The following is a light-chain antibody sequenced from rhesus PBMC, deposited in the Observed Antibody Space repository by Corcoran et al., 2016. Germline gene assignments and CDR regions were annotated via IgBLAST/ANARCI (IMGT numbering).Light chain of an antibody. CDR3: GSYRSGSTFV. Sequence: QSALTQPPSVSKSLGQSVTISCTGTSSDIGGYNGVSWYQQHPGTAPSLLIYEVSKRPSGVSDRFSGSKSGNPASLTVAGLQAEDEADYYGGSYRSGSTFVFGSGTKLTVL. J-gene: IGLJ6*01. CDR2: EVS. V-gene: IGLV2-38*01. CDR1: SSDIGGYNG.